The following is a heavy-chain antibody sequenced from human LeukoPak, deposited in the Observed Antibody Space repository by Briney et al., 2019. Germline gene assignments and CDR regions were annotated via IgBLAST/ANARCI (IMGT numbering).Heavy chain of an antibody. J-gene: IGHJ5*02. CDR3: ATAPPPMVRGVIINRNWFDP. CDR2: ISTSTGDT. D-gene: IGHD3-10*01. Sequence: ASVKVSCKTSGYSFILYGISWVRQAPGQGPEWMGWISTSTGDTKYTQKFQGRVTLTTDTSTSTAYMELSSLRSDDTAVYYCATAPPPMVRGVIINRNWFDPWGQGTLVTVSS. CDR1: GYSFILYG. V-gene: IGHV1-18*01.